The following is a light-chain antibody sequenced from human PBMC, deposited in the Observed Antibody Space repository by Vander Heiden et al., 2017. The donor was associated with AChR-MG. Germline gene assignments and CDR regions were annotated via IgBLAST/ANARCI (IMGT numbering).Light chain of an antibody. V-gene: IGLV2-23*01. CDR1: SGDVGSYNL. CDR2: EGN. Sequence: QSALTQPASVSGSPGQSITISCTGTSGDVGSYNLVSWYQQHPDKAPKLIIYEGNQRPSGVSNRFSGSNSGNTASLTISGLQAEDEADYYCCSYADSSTSVVFGGGTKLTVL. J-gene: IGLJ2*01. CDR3: CSYADSSTSVV.